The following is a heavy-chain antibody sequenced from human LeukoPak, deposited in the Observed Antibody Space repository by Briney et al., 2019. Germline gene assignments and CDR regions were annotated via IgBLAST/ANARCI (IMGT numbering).Heavy chain of an antibody. J-gene: IGHJ4*02. CDR2: IYYSGST. CDR3: ARAHDFWSGYYPYYFDY. Sequence: SETLSLTCTVSGGSISSYYWSWIRQPPGKGLEWIGYIYYSGSTNYNPSLKSRVTISVDTSKNQFSLKLCSVTAADTAVYYCARAHDFWSGYYPYYFDYWGQGTLVTVSS. CDR1: GGSISSYY. D-gene: IGHD3-3*01. V-gene: IGHV4-59*08.